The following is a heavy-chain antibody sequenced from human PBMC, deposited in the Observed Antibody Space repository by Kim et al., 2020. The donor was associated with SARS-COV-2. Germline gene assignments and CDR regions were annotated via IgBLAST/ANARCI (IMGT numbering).Heavy chain of an antibody. J-gene: IGHJ6*02. Sequence: GGSLRLSCAASGFSFSGYWMHWVRQPPGRGLMWASRIKSDGSTIYADSVEGRFTTSRDNAKNTLYLQVNSLRVEDTAVYYCARGNYDGMDVWGPGSTVT. CDR3: ARGNYDGMDV. CDR2: IKSDGST. V-gene: IGHV3-74*01. CDR1: GFSFSGYW.